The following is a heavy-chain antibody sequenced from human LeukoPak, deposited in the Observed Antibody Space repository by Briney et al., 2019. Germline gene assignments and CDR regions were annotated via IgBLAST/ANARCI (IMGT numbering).Heavy chain of an antibody. CDR1: GFTFSSYS. Sequence: GGSLRLSCAASGFTFSSYSMNWVRQAPGKGLEWVSYISISSSTIYYGDSVKGRFTISRDNAKNSVYLQMNSLRDEDTAVYYCARELGYCSGTTCSVHYYGMDVWGQGTTVTVSS. CDR3: ARELGYCSGTTCSVHYYGMDV. J-gene: IGHJ6*02. CDR2: ISISSSTI. V-gene: IGHV3-48*02. D-gene: IGHD2-2*01.